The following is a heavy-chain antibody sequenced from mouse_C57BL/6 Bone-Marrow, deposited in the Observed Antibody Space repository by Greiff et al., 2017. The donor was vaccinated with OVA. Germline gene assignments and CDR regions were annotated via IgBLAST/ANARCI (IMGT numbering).Heavy chain of an antibody. CDR3: ARSGYYGSSYYYFDY. J-gene: IGHJ2*01. CDR1: GYTFTSYW. D-gene: IGHD1-1*01. CDR2: IDPSDSYT. Sequence: QVQLQQSGAELVKPGASVKLSCKASGYTFTSYWMQWVKQRPGQGLEWIGEIDPSDSYTNYNQKFKGKATLTVDTSSSTAYMQLSSLTSEDSAVYYCARSGYYGSSYYYFDYWGQGTTLTVSS. V-gene: IGHV1-50*01.